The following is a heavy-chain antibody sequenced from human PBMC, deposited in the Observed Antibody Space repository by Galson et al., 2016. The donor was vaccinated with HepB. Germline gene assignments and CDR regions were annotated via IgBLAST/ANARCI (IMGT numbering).Heavy chain of an antibody. V-gene: IGHV3-66*01. CDR3: AREGPSGSHYF. J-gene: IGHJ4*02. D-gene: IGHD1-26*01. Sequence: SLRLSCAASGFTVSDNYMSWVRQAPGKGLEWVSAIYAGGSTYNADSVKDRFSISRDNSKNTLYLQMNSLRPEDTAVYYCAREGPSGSHYFWGQGTLVTVSP. CDR2: IYAGGST. CDR1: GFTVSDNY.